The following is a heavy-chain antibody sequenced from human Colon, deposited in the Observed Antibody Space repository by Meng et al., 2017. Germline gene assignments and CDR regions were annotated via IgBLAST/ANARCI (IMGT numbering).Heavy chain of an antibody. J-gene: IGHJ5*02. Sequence: QRQVPGPEPGQPSHAPSLTCTVSGGSISSGDYYWSWIRQPPRKGLEWIGYIYYSGSTYSNASLKSRVTISIDRSKNQFSLKLSSLTAADTAVYYCARDRKHYGERGWFDPWGQGTLVTVSS. CDR3: ARDRKHYGERGWFDP. CDR1: GGSISSGDYY. V-gene: IGHV4-30-4*01. CDR2: IYYSGST. D-gene: IGHD4-17*01.